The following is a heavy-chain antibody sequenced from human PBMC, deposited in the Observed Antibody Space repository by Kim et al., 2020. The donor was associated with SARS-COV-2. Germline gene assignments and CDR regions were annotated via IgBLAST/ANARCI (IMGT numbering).Heavy chain of an antibody. CDR3: AREALQPGDRTPSFDY. CDR2: ISSSGSTI. Sequence: GGSLRLSCAASGFTFSDYYMSWIRQAPGKGLEWVSYISSSGSTIYYADSVKGRFTISRDNAKNSLYLQMNSLRAEDTAVYYCAREALQPGDRTPSFDYWGQGTLVTVSS. D-gene: IGHD4-17*01. CDR1: GFTFSDYY. J-gene: IGHJ4*02. V-gene: IGHV3-11*01.